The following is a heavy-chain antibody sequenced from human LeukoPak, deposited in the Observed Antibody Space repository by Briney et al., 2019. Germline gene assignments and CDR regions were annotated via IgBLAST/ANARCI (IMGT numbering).Heavy chain of an antibody. J-gene: IGHJ4*02. Sequence: GGSLRLSCAASGFTFSSYSMNWVRQAPGKGLEWVSSISSSSSYIYYADSVKARFTISRDNAKNSLYLQMNSLRAEDTAVYYCAKSVYASPSIDYWGQGTLVTVSS. CDR2: ISSSSSYI. D-gene: IGHD2-8*01. CDR3: AKSVYASPSIDY. V-gene: IGHV3-21*01. CDR1: GFTFSSYS.